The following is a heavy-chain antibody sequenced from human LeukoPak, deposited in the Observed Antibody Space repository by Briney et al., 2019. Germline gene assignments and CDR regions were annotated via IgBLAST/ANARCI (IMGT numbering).Heavy chain of an antibody. J-gene: IGHJ3*02. Sequence: SETLSLTCAVSDYSISSDYFWGWIRQPPGKGLEWIGNIYHSGSTSYNPSLKSRVTISVDTSKNQFSLNLSSVTAADTAVYYCARDYRGIRRAGHGFDIWGQGTMVTASS. CDR2: IYHSGST. V-gene: IGHV4-38-2*02. CDR1: DYSISSDYF. CDR3: ARDYRGIRRAGHGFDI. D-gene: IGHD3-10*01.